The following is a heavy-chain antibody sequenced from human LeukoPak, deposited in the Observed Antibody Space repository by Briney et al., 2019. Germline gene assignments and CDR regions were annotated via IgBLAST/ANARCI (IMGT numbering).Heavy chain of an antibody. V-gene: IGHV3-30*04. CDR1: GFIFSNYA. CDR3: ARGLGYSSGWHVCNLDY. D-gene: IGHD6-19*01. J-gene: IGHJ4*02. Sequence: PGGSLRLSCAASGFIFSNYAMHWVRQAPGKGLEWVAVISYDGSNKYYADSVKGRFTISRDNSKNTLYLQMNSLRAEDTAVYYCARGLGYSSGWHVCNLDYWGQGALVSVSS. CDR2: ISYDGSNK.